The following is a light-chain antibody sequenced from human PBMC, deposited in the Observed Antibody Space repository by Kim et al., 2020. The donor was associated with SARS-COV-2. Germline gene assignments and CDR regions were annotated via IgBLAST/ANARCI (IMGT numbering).Light chain of an antibody. CDR3: QQNYSTPLT. J-gene: IGKJ4*01. CDR2: AAS. Sequence: ASVGDRVTITCRASQSISSYLNWYQQKPGKAPELLIYAASSLQSGVPSRFSGSGSGTDFTLTISSLQPEDFATYYCQQNYSTPLTFGGGTKVDIK. CDR1: QSISSY. V-gene: IGKV1-39*01.